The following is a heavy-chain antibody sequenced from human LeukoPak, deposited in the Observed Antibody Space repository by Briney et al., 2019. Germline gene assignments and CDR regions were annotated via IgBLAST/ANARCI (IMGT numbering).Heavy chain of an antibody. J-gene: IGHJ4*02. V-gene: IGHV3-21*01. Sequence: GGPLRLSCAASGFTFSDYSMNWVRQAPGKGLEWVSYITSSTSYIYYADSVKGRFTISRDNAKNSLYLQMNSLRAEDTAVYYCARERGVSGYDYWGQGTLVTVSS. D-gene: IGHD3-10*01. CDR1: GFTFSDYS. CDR3: ARERGVSGYDY. CDR2: ITSSTSYI.